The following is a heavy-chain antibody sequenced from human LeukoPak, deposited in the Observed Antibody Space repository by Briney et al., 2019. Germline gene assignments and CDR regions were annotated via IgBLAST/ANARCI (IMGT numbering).Heavy chain of an antibody. CDR2: ISSDGSKI. V-gene: IGHV3-74*01. D-gene: IGHD1-26*01. Sequence: GGSLRLSCVASGFTLSSYWMYWVRQAPGEGLVWVSVISSDGSKINYADSVKGRFTISRDSAKNTLYLQMSSLRAEDTAVYYCVRDGPWERVDFDYWGQGTVVTVSS. CDR1: GFTLSSYW. CDR3: VRDGPWERVDFDY. J-gene: IGHJ4*02.